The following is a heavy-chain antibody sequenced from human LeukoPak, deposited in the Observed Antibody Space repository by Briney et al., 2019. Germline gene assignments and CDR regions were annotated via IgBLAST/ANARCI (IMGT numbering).Heavy chain of an antibody. CDR1: GGTLSSYA. Sequence: ASVKVSCKASGGTLSSYAISWVQQAPGQGPEWMGGIIPIFGTANYAQKFQGRVTITADESTSTAYMELSSLRSEDTAVYYCAEASYNWNYDYWGQGTLVTVSS. J-gene: IGHJ4*02. V-gene: IGHV1-69*13. CDR3: AEASYNWNYDY. D-gene: IGHD1-7*01. CDR2: IIPIFGTA.